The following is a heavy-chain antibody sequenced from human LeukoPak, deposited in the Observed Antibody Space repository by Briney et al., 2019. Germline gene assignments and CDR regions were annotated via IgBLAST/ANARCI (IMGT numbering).Heavy chain of an antibody. J-gene: IGHJ6*03. V-gene: IGHV1-69*13. Sequence: GASVKVSCKASGGTFSSYAISWVRQAPGQGLEWMGGIIPIFGTANYAQKFQGRVTITADESTSTAYMELSSLRSEDTAVYYCARALADGVVTPVGYYYMDVWGKGTTVTISS. D-gene: IGHD4-23*01. CDR3: ARALADGVVTPVGYYYMDV. CDR2: IIPIFGTA. CDR1: GGTFSSYA.